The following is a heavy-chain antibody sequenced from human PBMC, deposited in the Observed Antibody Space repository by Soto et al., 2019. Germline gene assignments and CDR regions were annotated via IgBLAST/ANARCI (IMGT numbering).Heavy chain of an antibody. V-gene: IGHV3-21*01. CDR3: ARDLPPSITIFVVVIMQYYFDF. J-gene: IGHJ4*02. CDR2: ITSSSGYI. D-gene: IGHD3-3*01. CDR1: GFTFSSST. Sequence: GGSLRLSCAASGFTFSSSTVNWVRQAPGKGLEWVSCITSSSGYISYADSVKGRFTISRDNAKNSLYLQMNSLRAEDPAVYYCARDLPPSITIFVVVIMQYYFDFWGQGTLVTVSS.